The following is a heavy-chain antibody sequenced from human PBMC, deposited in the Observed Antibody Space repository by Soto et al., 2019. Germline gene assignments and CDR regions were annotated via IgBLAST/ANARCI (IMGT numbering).Heavy chain of an antibody. CDR3: ARSDYGDFPFDY. CDR1: GGSISSYY. D-gene: IGHD4-17*01. J-gene: IGHJ4*02. V-gene: IGHV4-59*01. CDR2: IYYSGST. Sequence: SETLSLTCTVSGGSISSYYWSWIRQPPGKGLEWIGYIYYSGSTNYNPSLKSRVTISVETSKNQFSLKLSSVTAADTAVYYCARSDYGDFPFDYWGQGTLVTVSS.